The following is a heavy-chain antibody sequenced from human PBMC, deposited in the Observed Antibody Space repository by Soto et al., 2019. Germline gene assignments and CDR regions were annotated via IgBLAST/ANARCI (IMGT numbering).Heavy chain of an antibody. CDR1: DGSISSYD. J-gene: IGHJ5*02. D-gene: IGHD3-10*01. Sequence: SETQSLPCTVSDGSISSYDWSCIRQPPGKGLEWIGYIYYSGSTNYNPSLKSRVTISVDTSKNQLSLKQNSVTAADTAVYYCEISRGLGWFGELLWLPIWFDPWGQGTLVTVS. CDR2: IYYSGST. V-gene: IGHV4-59*08. CDR3: EISRGLGWFGELLWLPIWFDP.